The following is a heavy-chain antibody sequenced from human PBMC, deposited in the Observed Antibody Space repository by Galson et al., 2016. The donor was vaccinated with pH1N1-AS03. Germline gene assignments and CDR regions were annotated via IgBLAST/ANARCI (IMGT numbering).Heavy chain of an antibody. D-gene: IGHD1-14*01. J-gene: IGHJ4*02. CDR2: IYSSGST. CDR3: ARDGCGNLHFDY. Sequence: LFLTCTFSGGSISRYFWSWLRQPAGEGLGWIGRIYSSGSTDYNPTLKSRVTMSVDTSTNQFSLELTSVTAADTAVYYCARDGCGNLHFDYWGQGTTVTVPS. CDR1: GGSISRYF. V-gene: IGHV4-4*07.